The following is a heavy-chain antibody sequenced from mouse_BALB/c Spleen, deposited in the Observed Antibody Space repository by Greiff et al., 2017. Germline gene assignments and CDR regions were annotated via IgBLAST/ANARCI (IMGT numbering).Heavy chain of an antibody. Sequence: EVMLVESGGGLVQPGGSLKLSCAASGFTFSSYGMSWVRQTPDKRLELVATINSNGGSTYYPDSVKGRFTISRDNAKNTLYLQMSSLKSEDTAMYYCARPYGNYYAMDYWGQGTSVTVSS. CDR3: ARPYGNYYAMDY. D-gene: IGHD2-1*01. V-gene: IGHV5-6-3*01. CDR1: GFTFSSYG. CDR2: INSNGGST. J-gene: IGHJ4*01.